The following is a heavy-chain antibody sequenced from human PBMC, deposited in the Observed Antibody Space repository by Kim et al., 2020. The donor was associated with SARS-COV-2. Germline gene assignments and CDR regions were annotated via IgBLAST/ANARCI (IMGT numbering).Heavy chain of an antibody. J-gene: IGHJ5*02. CDR3: ARVYYDILTGYYRRENGRWFDP. D-gene: IGHD3-9*01. CDR2: IYYSGST. CDR1: GGSISSSSYY. Sequence: SETLSLTCTVSGGSISSSSYYWGWIRQPPGKGLEWIGSIYYSGSTYYNPSLKSRVTISVDTSKNQFSLKLSSVTAADTAVYYCARVYYDILTGYYRRENGRWFDPWGQGTLVTVSS. V-gene: IGHV4-39*07.